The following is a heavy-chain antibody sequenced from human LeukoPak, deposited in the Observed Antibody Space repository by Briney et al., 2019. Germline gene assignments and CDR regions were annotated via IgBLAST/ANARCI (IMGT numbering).Heavy chain of an antibody. V-gene: IGHV1-69*06. CDR1: GGTFSSYA. J-gene: IGHJ6*04. D-gene: IGHD3-10*01. Sequence: SVKVSCKASGGTFSSYAISWVQQAPGQGLEWMGGIIPIFGTANYAQKFQGRVTITADKSTSTAYMELSSLRSEDTAVYYCARDGDQVRGAEYYYYGMDVWGKGTTVTVSS. CDR2: IIPIFGTA. CDR3: ARDGDQVRGAEYYYYGMDV.